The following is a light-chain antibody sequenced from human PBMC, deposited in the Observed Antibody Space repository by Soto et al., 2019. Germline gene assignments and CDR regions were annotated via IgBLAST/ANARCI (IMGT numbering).Light chain of an antibody. J-gene: IGKJ1*01. Sequence: DIQMTQSPSSLSASVGDRVTITCRASQSITTFLNWYQQKPGKAPNLLIYDASSLQSGVPSRFSGSGSGTDFTLTIRSLQPEDFATYYCQQSYITPWTFGQGTKVEIK. CDR3: QQSYITPWT. CDR2: DAS. CDR1: QSITTF. V-gene: IGKV1-39*01.